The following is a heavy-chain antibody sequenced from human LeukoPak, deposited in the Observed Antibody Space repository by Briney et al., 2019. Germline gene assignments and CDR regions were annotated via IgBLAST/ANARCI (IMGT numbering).Heavy chain of an antibody. Sequence: GGSLRLSGAASGFTFSSYSMNWVRQAPGKGLEWVSSISSSSSYIYYADSVKGRFTISRDNAKNSLYLQMNSLRAEDTAVYYCARDSDYGDYGDFDYWGQGTLVTVSS. D-gene: IGHD4-17*01. CDR3: ARDSDYGDYGDFDY. CDR1: GFTFSSYS. CDR2: ISSSSSYI. J-gene: IGHJ4*02. V-gene: IGHV3-21*01.